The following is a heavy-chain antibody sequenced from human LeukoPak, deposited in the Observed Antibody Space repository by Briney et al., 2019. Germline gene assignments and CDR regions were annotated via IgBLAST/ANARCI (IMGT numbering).Heavy chain of an antibody. Sequence: PGGSLRLSCAASGFTFSSYSMNWVRQAAGKGLEWVSYISSSSSTIYYADSVKGRFTISRDNAKNSLYLQMNSLRAEDTAVYYCARVLLYFYGMDVWGQGTTITVSS. D-gene: IGHD2/OR15-2a*01. CDR2: ISSSSSTI. J-gene: IGHJ6*02. CDR1: GFTFSSYS. V-gene: IGHV3-48*04. CDR3: ARVLLYFYGMDV.